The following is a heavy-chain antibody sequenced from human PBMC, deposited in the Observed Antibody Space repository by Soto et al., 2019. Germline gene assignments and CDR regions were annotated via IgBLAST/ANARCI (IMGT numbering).Heavy chain of an antibody. V-gene: IGHV3-30*18. J-gene: IGHJ6*02. CDR2: ISDDGTKK. D-gene: IGHD6-19*01. Sequence: QVQMVESGGGVVQPGRPLRLSCVGSGFTFSNYGVHWVRQAPGKGLEWVALISDDGTKKYYGDSVKGRFTISRDNPKNTVYLQMTSLRPEDTAVYFCAKLKEALAVAGDYGLDVWGQGTTVTVSS. CDR3: AKLKEALAVAGDYGLDV. CDR1: GFTFSNYG.